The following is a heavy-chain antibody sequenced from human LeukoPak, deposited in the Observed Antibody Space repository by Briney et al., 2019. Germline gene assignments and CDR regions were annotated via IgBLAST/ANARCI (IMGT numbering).Heavy chain of an antibody. CDR1: GFTFSSYR. CDR3: ARAGTGGGYDSGFDY. V-gene: IGHV3-74*01. CDR2: INSDGSST. Sequence: GGSLRLSCAASGFTFSSYRMHWVRQAPGKGLVWVSRINSDGSSTSYADSVKGRFTISRDNAKNTLYLQMNSLRAEDTAVYYCARAGTGGGYDSGFDYWGQGTLVTVSS. D-gene: IGHD5-12*01. J-gene: IGHJ4*02.